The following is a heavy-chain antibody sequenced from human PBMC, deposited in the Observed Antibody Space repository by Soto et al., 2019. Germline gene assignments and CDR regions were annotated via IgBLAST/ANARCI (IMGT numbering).Heavy chain of an antibody. J-gene: IGHJ2*01. V-gene: IGHV4-59*01. CDR1: GGSISSYY. Sequence: SETLSLTCTVSGGSISSYYWSWIRQPPGKGLEWIGYIYYSGSTNYNPSLKSRVTISVDTSKNQFSLKLSSVTAADTAVYYCARRYCTNGVCYGLDWYFDLWGRGTLVTVSS. CDR2: IYYSGST. D-gene: IGHD2-8*01. CDR3: ARRYCTNGVCYGLDWYFDL.